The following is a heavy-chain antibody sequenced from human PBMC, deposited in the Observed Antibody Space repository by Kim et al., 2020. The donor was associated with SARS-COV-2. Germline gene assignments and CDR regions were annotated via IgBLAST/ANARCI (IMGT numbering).Heavy chain of an antibody. CDR1: GFTFGDYA. Sequence: GGSLRLSCTGSGFTFGDYAVTWFRQVPGKGLEWVGFIRTTAFRGTPEYAASVRGRFTISRDDSKSVAYLQMNSLTAEDTAVYYCSIDLTAIVVIPQHSF. D-gene: IGHD3-22*01. V-gene: IGHV3-49*03. CDR2: IRTTAFRGTP. CDR3: SIDLTAIVVIPQHSF. J-gene: IGHJ3*01.